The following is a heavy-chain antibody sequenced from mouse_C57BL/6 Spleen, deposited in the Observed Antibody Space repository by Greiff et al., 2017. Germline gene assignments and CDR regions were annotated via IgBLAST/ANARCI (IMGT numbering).Heavy chain of an antibody. V-gene: IGHV1-22*01. D-gene: IGHD1-1*01. CDR1: GYTFTDYN. J-gene: IGHJ2*01. CDR2: INPNNGGT. Sequence: VQLQQSGPELVKPGASVKMSCKASGYTFTDYNMHWVKQSHGKSLEWIGYINPNNGGTSYNQKFKGKATLTVNKSSSTAYMELRSLTSEDSAVYYCARPSYGSRGYYFDYWGQGTTLTVSS. CDR3: ARPSYGSRGYYFDY.